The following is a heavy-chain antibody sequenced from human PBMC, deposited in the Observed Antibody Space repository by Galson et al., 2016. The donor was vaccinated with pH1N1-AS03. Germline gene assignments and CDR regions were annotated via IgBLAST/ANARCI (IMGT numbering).Heavy chain of an antibody. D-gene: IGHD6-19*01. Sequence: ETLSLTCDVSGGSITSSNWWNWVRQPPGQGLEWIGEVYHSGTTNYNSSLKSRVTMSVNKSKNQFSLKLNSVTAADTAVYYCARVIPVAGFHFDSWGQGTLVTVSS. J-gene: IGHJ4*02. V-gene: IGHV4/OR15-8*01. CDR2: VYHSGTT. CDR1: GGSITSSNW. CDR3: ARVIPVAGFHFDS.